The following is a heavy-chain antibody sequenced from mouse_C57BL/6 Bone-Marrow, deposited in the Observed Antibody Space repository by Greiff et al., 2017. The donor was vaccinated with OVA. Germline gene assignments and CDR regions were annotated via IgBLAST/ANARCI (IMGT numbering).Heavy chain of an antibody. J-gene: IGHJ1*03. Sequence: EVQLVESGGGLVQPKGSLKLSCAASGFSFNTYAMNWVRQAPGKGLEWVARIRSKSNNYATYYADSVKDRFTISRDDPESMLYLQMNNLKTEDTAMYYCVRGDSGYWYFDVWGTGTTVTVSS. CDR2: IRSKSNNYAT. D-gene: IGHD3-3*01. CDR3: VRGDSGYWYFDV. CDR1: GFSFNTYA. V-gene: IGHV10-1*01.